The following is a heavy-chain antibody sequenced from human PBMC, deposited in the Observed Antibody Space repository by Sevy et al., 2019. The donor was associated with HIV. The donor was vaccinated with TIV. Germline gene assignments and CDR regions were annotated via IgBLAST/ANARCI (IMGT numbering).Heavy chain of an antibody. CDR2: INWNSGTT. CDR3: AREGRADAFNL. Sequence: GGSLRLSCAASGFSFGDYGMSWVRQFPGKGLQWVSEINWNSGTTGYADSVKGRFTISRDNAKSSLYLQMNSLRAEDTALYYCAREGRADAFNLWGQGTMVTVSS. J-gene: IGHJ3*01. CDR1: GFSFGDYG. V-gene: IGHV3-20*04.